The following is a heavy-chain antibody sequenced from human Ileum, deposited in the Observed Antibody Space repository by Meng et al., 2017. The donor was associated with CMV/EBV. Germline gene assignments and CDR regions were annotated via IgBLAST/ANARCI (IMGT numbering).Heavy chain of an antibody. CDR2: INPYDSST. V-gene: IGHV1-46*01. J-gene: IGHJ4*02. Sequence: SFQASGDTFTSHYIHWVRQAPGQGLEWMGLINPYDSSTDYGRRFRGRVTVTRDTSTSTVYMEVSSLRSEDTAIFYCVREGSGLKYFDYWGQGTLVTVSS. CDR3: VREGSGLKYFDY. D-gene: IGHD5-12*01. CDR1: GDTFTSHY.